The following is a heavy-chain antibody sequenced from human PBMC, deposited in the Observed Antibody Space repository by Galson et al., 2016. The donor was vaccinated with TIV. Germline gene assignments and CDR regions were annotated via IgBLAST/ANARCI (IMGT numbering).Heavy chain of an antibody. J-gene: IGHJ2*01. CDR3: ARDATYRSRSWYFDL. CDR1: GYRITDYY. D-gene: IGHD6-13*01. Sequence: SVKVSCKASGYRITDYYIHWVRQAPGQGLEWMGWINPKSGGTGSAQKFRGWVMLTRDNTVYLEVNGLESDDTAVYYCARDATYRSRSWYFDLWGRGTLVTVSS. CDR2: INPKSGGT. V-gene: IGHV1-2*04.